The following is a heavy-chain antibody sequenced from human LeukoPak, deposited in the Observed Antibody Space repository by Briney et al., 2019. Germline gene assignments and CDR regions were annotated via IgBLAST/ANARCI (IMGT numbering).Heavy chain of an antibody. CDR3: AKEGGSYLGYFDY. CDR2: IRYDGGNK. D-gene: IGHD1-26*01. Sequence: GGSLRLSCAASGFTFSSYGMHWVRQAPGKGLEWVAFIRYDGGNKYYADSVKGRFTISRDNSKNTLYLQMNSLRADDTAVYYCAKEGGSYLGYFDYWGQGTLVTVSS. CDR1: GFTFSSYG. J-gene: IGHJ4*02. V-gene: IGHV3-30*02.